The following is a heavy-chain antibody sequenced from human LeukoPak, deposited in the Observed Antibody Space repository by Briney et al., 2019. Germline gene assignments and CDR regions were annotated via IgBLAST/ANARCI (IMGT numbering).Heavy chain of an antibody. CDR1: GFTFDDYA. Sequence: PGGSLRLSCAASGFTFDDYAMHWVRQAPGKGLEWVSFVTWDGSGAYYADSVKGRFTISRDNGKNSLYLQMNSLRAEDTALYYCAKDFRRMTTVTSGAYFHCWGQGTLVTVSS. CDR3: AKDFRRMTTVTSGAYFHC. D-gene: IGHD4-17*01. V-gene: IGHV3-43D*03. J-gene: IGHJ4*02. CDR2: VTWDGSGA.